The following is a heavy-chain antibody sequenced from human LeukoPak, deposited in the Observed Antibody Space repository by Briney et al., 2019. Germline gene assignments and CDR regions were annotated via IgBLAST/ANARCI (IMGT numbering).Heavy chain of an antibody. Sequence: ASVKVSCKASGYTFTSYGISWVRQAPGQGLEWMGWISAYNGNTNYAQKLQGRVTMTTDTSTSTAYMELRSLRSDDTAVYYCPRDVRGIGYCSGGSCPAYYYYGMDVWGQGTTVTVSS. CDR1: GYTFTSYG. D-gene: IGHD2-15*01. J-gene: IGHJ6*02. V-gene: IGHV1-18*01. CDR3: PRDVRGIGYCSGGSCPAYYYYGMDV. CDR2: ISAYNGNT.